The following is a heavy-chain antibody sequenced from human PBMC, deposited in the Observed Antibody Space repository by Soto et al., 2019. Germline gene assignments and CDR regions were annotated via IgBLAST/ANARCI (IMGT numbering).Heavy chain of an antibody. D-gene: IGHD2-8*01. V-gene: IGHV1-2*04. CDR2: INPKSGGT. Sequence: ASVKVSCKASGYSFTDYHIHWVRQAPGQGLEWLGRINPKSGGTSTAQKFQGWVTMTTDTSISTASMELTRLTSDDTAIYYCARGDSTDCSNGVCSFFYNHDMDVWGRGTTVTVSS. CDR3: ARGDSTDCSNGVCSFFYNHDMDV. CDR1: GYSFTDYH. J-gene: IGHJ6*02.